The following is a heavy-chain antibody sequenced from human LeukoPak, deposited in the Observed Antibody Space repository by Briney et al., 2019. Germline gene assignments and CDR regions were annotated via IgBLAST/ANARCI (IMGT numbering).Heavy chain of an antibody. D-gene: IGHD3-10*01. V-gene: IGHV1-8*01. CDR3: ARDVTMVRGVTNDDAFDI. Sequence: EASVKVSCKASGYTFTSYDINWVRQATGQGLEWMGWMNPNSGNTGYAQKFQGRVTMTRNTSISTAYMELSSLRSEDTAVYYCARDVTMVRGVTNDDAFDIWGQGTMVTVSS. CDR2: MNPNSGNT. J-gene: IGHJ3*02. CDR1: GYTFTSYD.